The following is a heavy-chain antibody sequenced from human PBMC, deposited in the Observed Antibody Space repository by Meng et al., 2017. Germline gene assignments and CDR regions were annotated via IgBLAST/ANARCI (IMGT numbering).Heavy chain of an antibody. CDR1: GFTFRRYA. V-gene: IGHV3-23*01. CDR3: SKAPFGPGSYSDY. CDR2: ISGIGGST. D-gene: IGHD3-10*01. J-gene: IGHJ4*02. Sequence: GESLKISCAASGFTFRRYAMSWVRQAPGKGLEWVSAISGIGGSTYYAGSVKGRFTISRDNSKNTLYLQMNSLRAEDTAVYYCSKAPFGPGSYSDYWGQGTLVTVSS.